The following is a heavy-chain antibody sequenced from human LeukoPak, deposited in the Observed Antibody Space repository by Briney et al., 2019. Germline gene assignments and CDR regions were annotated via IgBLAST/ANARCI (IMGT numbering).Heavy chain of an antibody. J-gene: IGHJ3*02. CDR2: FDPEDGET. D-gene: IGHD3-3*01. V-gene: IGHV1-24*01. CDR1: GYSGIELS. Sequence: ASVKVSCKLSGYSGIELSMHWVRQVPGKGLEWMGGFDPEDGETKYAQKFQGRVTMTEDTSTDTAYMELSRLTSEDTAVYYCATHTISGVVTYASLIWGRGTLVTVSS. CDR3: ATHTISGVVTYASLI.